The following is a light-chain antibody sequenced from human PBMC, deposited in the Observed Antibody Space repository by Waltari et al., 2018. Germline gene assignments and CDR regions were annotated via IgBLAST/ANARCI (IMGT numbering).Light chain of an antibody. Sequence: QSVLTQPPSASGTPGQRVTISCSGSSSNIGSNYVYWYQQLPGTAPKLLIYTSDQRPSGVPDRFSGSKSGTSASLAISGLRSDDEAAYYCAAWDDSLSGRVFGGGTKLTVL. V-gene: IGLV1-47*01. CDR1: SSNIGSNY. CDR3: AAWDDSLSGRV. J-gene: IGLJ3*02. CDR2: TSD.